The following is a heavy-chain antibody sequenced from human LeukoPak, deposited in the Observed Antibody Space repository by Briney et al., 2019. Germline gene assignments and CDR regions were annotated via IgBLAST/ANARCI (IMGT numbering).Heavy chain of an antibody. J-gene: IGHJ4*02. CDR2: ISYDGSNK. D-gene: IGHD3-10*01. CDR3: ARSPGSYHY. CDR1: GFTFSSYA. Sequence: PGGSLRLSCAAPGFTFSSYAMHWVRQAPGKGLEWVAVISYDGSNKYYADSVKGRFTISRDNSKNTLYLQMNSLRAEDTAVYYCARSPGSYHYWGQGTLVTVSS. V-gene: IGHV3-30-3*01.